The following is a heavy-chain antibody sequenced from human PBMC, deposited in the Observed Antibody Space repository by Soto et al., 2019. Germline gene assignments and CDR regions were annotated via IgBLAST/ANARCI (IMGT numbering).Heavy chain of an antibody. D-gene: IGHD3-3*01. V-gene: IGHV3-23*01. CDR3: AKRQSFDFWSGYLPFFDY. Sequence: EVQVLESGGGLVQPGGSLKLSCSASAINFRSYAMSWVRQAPGKGLEWVSAVGGSGSDTYYADFVKGRFTVSRDDSKNTLYLHMSSLGVEDTAIYYCAKRQSFDFWSGYLPFFDYWGQGTPVTVSS. J-gene: IGHJ4*02. CDR1: AINFRSYA. CDR2: VGGSGSDT.